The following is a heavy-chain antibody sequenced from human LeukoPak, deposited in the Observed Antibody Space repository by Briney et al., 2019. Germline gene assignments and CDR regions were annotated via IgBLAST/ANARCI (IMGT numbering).Heavy chain of an antibody. Sequence: SSETLSLTYAVYGGSFSGYYWSWIRQPPGKGLEWIGEINHSGSTNYNPSLKSRVTLSVDTSKNQFSLKLSSVTAADTAVYYCARLFPVVRGVSDYWGQGTLVTVSS. CDR3: ARLFPVVRGVSDY. V-gene: IGHV4-34*01. CDR2: INHSGST. D-gene: IGHD3-10*01. J-gene: IGHJ4*02. CDR1: GGSFSGYY.